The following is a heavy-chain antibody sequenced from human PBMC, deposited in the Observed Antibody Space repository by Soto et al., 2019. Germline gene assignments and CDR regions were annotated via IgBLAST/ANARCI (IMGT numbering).Heavy chain of an antibody. CDR2: ISAGGGNT. CDR1: GFTFSSYA. V-gene: IGHV3-23*01. D-gene: IGHD1-1*01. J-gene: IGHJ5*02. CDR3: AQTTPSIHWFDP. Sequence: EVQQLESGGGLVQPGGSLRLSCAASGFTFSSYAMSWVRQAPGKGLEWVSAISAGGGNTYYRDSVKGRFTISRDNSKNTLYLQMNSLRGEDTAVYFCAQTTPSIHWFDPWGQGTLVTVSS.